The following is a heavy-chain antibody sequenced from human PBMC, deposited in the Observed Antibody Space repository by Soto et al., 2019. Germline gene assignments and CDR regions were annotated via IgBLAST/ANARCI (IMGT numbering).Heavy chain of an antibody. V-gene: IGHV3-33*01. CDR2: IWYDGSNK. CDR1: GFTFSSYG. J-gene: IGHJ6*02. D-gene: IGHD2-15*01. CDR3: ARDHGLLPNYYYYGMDV. Sequence: GGSLRLSCAASGFTFSSYGMHWVRQAPGKGLEWVAVIWYDGSNKYYADSVKGRFTISRDNSKNTLYLQMNSLRAEDTAVYYCARDHGLLPNYYYYGMDVWGQGTTVTVSS.